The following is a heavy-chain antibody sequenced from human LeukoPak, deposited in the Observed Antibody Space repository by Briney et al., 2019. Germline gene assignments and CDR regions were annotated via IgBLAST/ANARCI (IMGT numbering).Heavy chain of an antibody. CDR3: VGTAAANNWFDP. Sequence: SVKVPCKASGGTFSSYAISWVRQAPGQGLEWMGGIIPIFGTANYAQKFQGRVTITADESTSTAYMELSSLRSEDTAVYYCVGTAAANNWFDPWGQGTLVTVSS. D-gene: IGHD6-13*01. V-gene: IGHV1-69*13. J-gene: IGHJ5*02. CDR1: GGTFSSYA. CDR2: IIPIFGTA.